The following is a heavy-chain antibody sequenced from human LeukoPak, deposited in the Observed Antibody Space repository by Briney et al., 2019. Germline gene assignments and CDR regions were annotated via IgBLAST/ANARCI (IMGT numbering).Heavy chain of an antibody. V-gene: IGHV3-30-3*01. D-gene: IGHD6-6*01. CDR2: ISYDGSNK. J-gene: IGHJ4*02. CDR1: GFTFSSYA. Sequence: GGSLRLSCAASGFTFSSYAMHWVRQAPGKGLEWVAVISYDGSNKYYADSVKGRFTISRDNSKNTLYLQMNSLRAEDTAVYSCARVWLEYSSSSALDYWGQGTLVTVSS. CDR3: ARVWLEYSSSSALDY.